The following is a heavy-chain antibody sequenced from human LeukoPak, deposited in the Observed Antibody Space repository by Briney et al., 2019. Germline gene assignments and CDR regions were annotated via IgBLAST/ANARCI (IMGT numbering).Heavy chain of an antibody. J-gene: IGHJ5*02. V-gene: IGHV6-1*01. CDR1: GDSVSSNSAA. CDR2: TYYRSKWYN. CDR3: ARDERGSGFGELLYPFDP. Sequence: SQPLSLTCAISGDSVSSNSAAWNWIRQSPSRGLEWLGRTYYRSKWYNDYAVSVKSRITINPDTSKNQFSLQLNSVTPEDTAVYYCARDERGSGFGELLYPFDPWGQGTLVTVSS. D-gene: IGHD3-10*01.